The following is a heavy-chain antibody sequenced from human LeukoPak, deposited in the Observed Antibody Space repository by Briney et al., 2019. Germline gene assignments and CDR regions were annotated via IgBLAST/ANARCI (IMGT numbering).Heavy chain of an antibody. CDR2: IKRDGSEK. D-gene: IGHD6-19*01. J-gene: IGHJ4*02. V-gene: IGHV3-7*03. Sequence: GGSLRLSCAASGFTFNSYWMNWVRQAPGKGLEWVASIKRDGSEKYYVDSVNGRFTISRDNAKNSLDLQMDSLRVEDTAVYYCARLGPASSGWPESFDYWGQGTLVTVSS. CDR1: GFTFNSYW. CDR3: ARLGPASSGWPESFDY.